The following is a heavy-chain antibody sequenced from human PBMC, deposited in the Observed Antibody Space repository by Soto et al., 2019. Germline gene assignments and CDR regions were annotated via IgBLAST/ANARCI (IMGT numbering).Heavy chain of an antibody. CDR2: INAGNGNT. Sequence: ASVKVSCKASGYTFTSYAMHWVRQAPGQRLEWMGWINAGNGNTKYSQKFQGRVTITRDTSASTAYMELSSLRSEDTAVYYCARDSISGRYGDYGTNYFDYWGQGTLVTVSS. J-gene: IGHJ4*02. CDR1: GYTFTSYA. D-gene: IGHD4-17*01. V-gene: IGHV1-3*01. CDR3: ARDSISGRYGDYGTNYFDY.